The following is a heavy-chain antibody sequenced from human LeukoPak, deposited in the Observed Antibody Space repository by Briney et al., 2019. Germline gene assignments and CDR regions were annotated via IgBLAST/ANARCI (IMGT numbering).Heavy chain of an antibody. Sequence: PSETLSLTCIVSGYSISSGYYWGWIRQPPGKGLEWIGSIYHSGSTYYYPSLKSRVTISVDTSKNQFSLKLSSVTAADTAVYYCAREAAVAGPFDYWGQGTLVTVSS. CDR1: GYSISSGYY. D-gene: IGHD6-19*01. J-gene: IGHJ4*02. CDR2: IYHSGST. V-gene: IGHV4-38-2*02. CDR3: AREAAVAGPFDY.